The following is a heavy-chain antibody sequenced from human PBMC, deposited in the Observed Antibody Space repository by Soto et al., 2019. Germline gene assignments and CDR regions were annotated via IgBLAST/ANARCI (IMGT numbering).Heavy chain of an antibody. Sequence: QVQLVQSGAEVKKPGASVKVSCKASGYTFTSYGISWVRQAPGQGLEWMGWISAYNGNTNYAQKLQGRVTMTTDTPTSTAYIERRRQRSDDTAVYYCARYSTPGDYVFGRVSYYYMDVWGKGTTVTVSS. CDR3: ARYSTPGDYVFGRVSYYYMDV. J-gene: IGHJ6*03. V-gene: IGHV1-18*01. CDR1: GYTFTSYG. D-gene: IGHD4-17*01. CDR2: ISAYNGNT.